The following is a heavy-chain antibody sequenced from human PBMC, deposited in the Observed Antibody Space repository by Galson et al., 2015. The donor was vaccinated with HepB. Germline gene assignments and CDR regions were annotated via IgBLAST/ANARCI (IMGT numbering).Heavy chain of an antibody. CDR1: GGSMSSHY. V-gene: IGHV4-59*08. CDR2: IYYSGST. CDR3: ARHSYYDYSMDV. Sequence: ETLSLTCTVSGGSMSSHYWSWIRQPPGKGLEWIGYIYYSGSTNYNPSLNSRLSISVDMSKNQFSLKLRSVTAADTAVYFSARHSYYDYSMDVWGHGATVTVSS. J-gene: IGHJ6*02.